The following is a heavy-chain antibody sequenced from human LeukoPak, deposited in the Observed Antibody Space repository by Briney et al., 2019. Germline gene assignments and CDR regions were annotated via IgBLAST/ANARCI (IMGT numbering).Heavy chain of an antibody. J-gene: IGHJ4*02. CDR3: ARGDTAMTNLLDY. Sequence: SEALSLTCAVYGGSFSGYYWSWIRQPPGKGLEWIGEINHSGGTNYNPSLKSRVTISVDTSKNQFSLKLSSVTAADTAVYHCARGDTAMTNLLDYWGQGTLVTVSS. CDR2: INHSGGT. V-gene: IGHV4-34*01. D-gene: IGHD5-18*01. CDR1: GGSFSGYY.